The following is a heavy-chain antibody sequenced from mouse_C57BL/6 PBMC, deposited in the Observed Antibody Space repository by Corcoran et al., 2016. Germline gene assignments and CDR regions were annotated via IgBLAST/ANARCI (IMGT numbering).Heavy chain of an antibody. CDR1: GYTFTDYY. CDR2: IFPGSGST. Sequence: QVQLQQSGPELVKPGASVKISCKASGYTFTDYYINWVKQRPGQGLEWIGWIFPGSGSTYYNEKFKGKATLTVDKSSSTAYMQLSSLTSEDSAVYYCARDTTVVANYAMDYWGQGTSVTVSS. D-gene: IGHD1-1*01. V-gene: IGHV1-75*01. CDR3: ARDTTVVANYAMDY. J-gene: IGHJ4*01.